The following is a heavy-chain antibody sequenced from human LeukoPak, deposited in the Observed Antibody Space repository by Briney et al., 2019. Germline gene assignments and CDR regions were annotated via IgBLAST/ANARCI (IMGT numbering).Heavy chain of an antibody. CDR3: ARHQLAVAATFDY. CDR2: INQDGSEK. CDR1: GFTFSSYW. D-gene: IGHD6-19*01. Sequence: GGSLRLSCAASGFTFSSYWMTWVRQAPRKGLEWVAKINQDGSEKYHVDSVKGRFTISKDNAKNSLYLQMNSLRAEDTAVYYCARHQLAVAATFDYWGQGTLVTVSS. J-gene: IGHJ4*02. V-gene: IGHV3-7*05.